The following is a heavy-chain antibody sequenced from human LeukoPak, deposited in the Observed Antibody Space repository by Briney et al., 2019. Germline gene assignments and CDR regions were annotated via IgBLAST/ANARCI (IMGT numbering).Heavy chain of an antibody. CDR2: IKSKTDGGTT. CDR1: GFTVSSNY. V-gene: IGHV3-15*01. Sequence: GALRLSCAASGFTVSSNYMSWVRQAPGKGLEWVGRIKSKTDGGTTDYAAPVKGRFSISRDDSKNTLYLQMNSLKTEDTAVYYCTTGRPRDGMAVWGQGTTVTVSS. J-gene: IGHJ6*02. CDR3: TTGRPRDGMAV.